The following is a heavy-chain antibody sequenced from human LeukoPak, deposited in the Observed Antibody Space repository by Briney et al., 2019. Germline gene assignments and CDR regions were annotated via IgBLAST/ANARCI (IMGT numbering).Heavy chain of an antibody. D-gene: IGHD3-9*01. Sequence: GGSLRLSCAASGFTFSSYGMHWVRQAPGKGLEWVAFIRYDGINKYYADSVKGRFTVSRDNSKNTLYLQMNSLRAEDTAIYYCARGTYYNTLTGFRGRILGLDYWGQGTLVTVSS. CDR2: IRYDGINK. CDR1: GFTFSSYG. CDR3: ARGTYYNTLTGFRGRILGLDY. V-gene: IGHV3-30*02. J-gene: IGHJ4*02.